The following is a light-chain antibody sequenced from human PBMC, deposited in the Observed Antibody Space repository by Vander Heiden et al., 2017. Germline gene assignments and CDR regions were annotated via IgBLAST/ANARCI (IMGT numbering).Light chain of an antibody. CDR3: QQCDTYPYT. CDR2: KAS. V-gene: IGKV1-5*03. Sequence: IQITQSPSPLSASVGDRITITCRASQSISSWLAWYQQKPGKAPKLLIYKASNLESGVPSRFSGSGSGTEFTLTISSLQPDDFATYYCQQCDTYPYTFGQGTKLEIK. CDR1: QSISSW. J-gene: IGKJ2*01.